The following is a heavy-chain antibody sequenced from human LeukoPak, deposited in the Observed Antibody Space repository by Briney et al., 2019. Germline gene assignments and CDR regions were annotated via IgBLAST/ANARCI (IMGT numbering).Heavy chain of an antibody. J-gene: IGHJ3*02. CDR3: TRDSGYNAFDI. Sequence: GGSLRLSCATSGFSLSRNGMHWVRQAPGQGLEWVAFILSDGSYEYYADSVKGRFTISRDTSRNTLFLQMNSLRTEDTAVYYCTRDSGYNAFDIWGQGTMVTVSS. CDR1: GFSLSRNG. V-gene: IGHV3-30*02. CDR2: ILSDGSYE. D-gene: IGHD5-12*01.